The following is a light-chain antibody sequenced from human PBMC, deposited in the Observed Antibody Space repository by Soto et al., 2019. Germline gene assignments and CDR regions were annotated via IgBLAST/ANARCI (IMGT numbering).Light chain of an antibody. J-gene: IGKJ1*01. Sequence: EIVMTQSPATLSVSPGERATLSCRASQSVSSNLAWYQQKPGQAPRLLIYGASTRATGIPARFSGSGSGTAFTLTISSLQSADFAVYYCQQYNNWPRGTFGQGTKVEIK. CDR1: QSVSSN. CDR3: QQYNNWPRGT. V-gene: IGKV3-15*01. CDR2: GAS.